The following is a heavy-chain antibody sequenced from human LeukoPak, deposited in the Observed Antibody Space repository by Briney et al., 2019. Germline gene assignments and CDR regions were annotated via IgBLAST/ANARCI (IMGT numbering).Heavy chain of an antibody. Sequence: SETLSLTCTVSGCSISSYYWSWIRQPPGKGLEWIGYIYYSGSTNYNPSLKSRVATSVDTSKNEFSLKLSSVTAADTAIYYCARRADGAWYFDLWGRGTLVTVSS. CDR1: GCSISSYY. V-gene: IGHV4-59*01. CDR3: ARRADGAWYFDL. D-gene: IGHD4/OR15-4a*01. CDR2: IYYSGST. J-gene: IGHJ2*01.